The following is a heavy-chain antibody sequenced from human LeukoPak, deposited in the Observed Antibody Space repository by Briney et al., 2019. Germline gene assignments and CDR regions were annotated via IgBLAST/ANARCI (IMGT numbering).Heavy chain of an antibody. J-gene: IGHJ4*02. CDR1: GGSISSGNYY. V-gene: IGHV4-30-4*01. Sequence: SQTLSLTCTVSGGSISSGNYYWSWIRQPPGKGLEWIGYIYHSGSSYYNPSLKSRVTISVDTSKSQFSLKLTSVTAADTAVYYCARRTTLTNYFDYWGQGALVTVSS. D-gene: IGHD4-17*01. CDR3: ARRTTLTNYFDY. CDR2: IYHSGSS.